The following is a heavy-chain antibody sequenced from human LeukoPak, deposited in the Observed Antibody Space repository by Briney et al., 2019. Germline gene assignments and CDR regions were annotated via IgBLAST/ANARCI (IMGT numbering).Heavy chain of an antibody. J-gene: IGHJ4*02. CDR2: IHPGDSDT. CDR3: ARHETGPYFDY. D-gene: IGHD1-1*01. CDR1: GYSFTNYW. V-gene: IGHV5-51*01. Sequence: GESLKISCKGSGYSFTNYWIGWVRQMPGKGLEWMGIIHPGDSDTRYSPSFQDQVTISADKSISTAYLQWSSLKASDTAMYYCARHETGPYFDYWGQGTLVTVSS.